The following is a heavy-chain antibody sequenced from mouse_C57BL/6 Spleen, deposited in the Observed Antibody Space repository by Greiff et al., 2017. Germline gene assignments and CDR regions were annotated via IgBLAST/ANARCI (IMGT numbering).Heavy chain of an antibody. CDR2: IHPSDSDT. V-gene: IGHV1-74*01. D-gene: IGHD1-1*01. CDR1: GYTFTSYW. CDR3: AMPYYYGSSPYYAMDY. Sequence: QVQLQQPGAELVKPGASVKVSCKASGYTFTSYWMHWVKQRPGQGLEWIGRIHPSDSDTNYNQKFKGKATLTVDKSSSTAYMQLSSLTSEDAAVYYCAMPYYYGSSPYYAMDYWGQGTSVTVSS. J-gene: IGHJ4*01.